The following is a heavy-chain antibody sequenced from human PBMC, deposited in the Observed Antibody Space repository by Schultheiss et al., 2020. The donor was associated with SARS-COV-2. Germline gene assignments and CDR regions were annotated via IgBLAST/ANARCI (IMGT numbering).Heavy chain of an antibody. Sequence: SETLSLTCTVSGVSVGSGNFYWSWIRQSPGKGLEWIGYIYYSGSTYYNPSLKSRVTISVDTSKNQFSLKLSSVTAADTAVYDCARDGGWELLSTVGLPDYWGQGTLVTVSS. J-gene: IGHJ4*02. D-gene: IGHD1-26*01. CDR2: IYYSGST. V-gene: IGHV4-61*01. CDR1: GVSVGSGNFY. CDR3: ARDGGWELLSTVGLPDY.